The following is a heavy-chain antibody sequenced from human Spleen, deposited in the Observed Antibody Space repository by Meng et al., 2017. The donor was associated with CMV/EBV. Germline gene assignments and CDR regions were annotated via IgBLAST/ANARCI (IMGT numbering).Heavy chain of an antibody. CDR1: GFNVSGSA. CDR2: IRSKANSYAT. V-gene: IGHV3-73*01. J-gene: IGHJ4*02. CDR3: TSAIDY. Sequence: LKLSCAASGFNVSGSAMHWVRQASGKGLEWVGRIRSKANSYATAYAASVKGRFTISRDDSKNTAYLQMNSLKIEDTAVYYCTSAIDYWGQGTLVTVSS.